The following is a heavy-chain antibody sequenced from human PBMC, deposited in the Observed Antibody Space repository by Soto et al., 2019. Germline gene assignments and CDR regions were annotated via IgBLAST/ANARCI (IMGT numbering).Heavy chain of an antibody. CDR1: GFTFSSYG. J-gene: IGHJ4*02. Sequence: PGGSLRLSCAASGFTFSSYGMHWVRQAPGKGLEWVAVISYDGSTKYYADSVKGRLTISRDNSKNTLYLQMNSLRAADTAVYFCAKPSTLLRVVGEFDYWGQGTLVTVSS. CDR2: ISYDGSTK. V-gene: IGHV3-30*18. D-gene: IGHD1-26*01. CDR3: AKPSTLLRVVGEFDY.